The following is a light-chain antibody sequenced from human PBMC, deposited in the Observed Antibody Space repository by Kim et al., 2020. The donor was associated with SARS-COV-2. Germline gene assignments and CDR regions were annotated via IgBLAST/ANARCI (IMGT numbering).Light chain of an antibody. V-gene: IGKV3-15*01. CDR1: QSLSSN. Sequence: SPGERDTLSCRASQSLSSNLAWYQQPPGQPPRLLIYGASTRATGIPARFSGSGSGTEFTLTISSLQSEDFAVYYCQQYHNWPPFTFGQGTKLEI. J-gene: IGKJ2*01. CDR2: GAS. CDR3: QQYHNWPPFT.